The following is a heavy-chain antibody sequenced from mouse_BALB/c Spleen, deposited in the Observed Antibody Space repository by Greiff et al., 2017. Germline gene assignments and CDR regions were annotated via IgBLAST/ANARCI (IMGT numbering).Heavy chain of an antibody. J-gene: IGHJ4*01. Sequence: EVKVIESGGGLVQPGGSLKLSCAASGFDFSRYWMSWVRQAPGKGLEWIGEINPDSSTINYTPSLKDKFIISRDNAKNTLYLQMSKVRSEDTALYYCARHHYYGSMDYWGQGTSVTVSS. V-gene: IGHV4-1*02. CDR1: GFDFSRYW. CDR3: ARHHYYGSMDY. D-gene: IGHD1-2*01. CDR2: INPDSSTI.